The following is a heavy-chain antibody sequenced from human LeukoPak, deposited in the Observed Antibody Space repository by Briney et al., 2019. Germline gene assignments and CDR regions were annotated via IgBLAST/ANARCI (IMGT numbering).Heavy chain of an antibody. D-gene: IGHD5-18*01. Sequence: PGGSLRLSCAASGLTFSDYHMSWIRQAPGKGLEWVSHISDNGRTKYYANSVQGRFTVSRDNAKNSLYLQMNSLRADDTAVYYCATVHFGYPTFWGQGTLVPVSS. V-gene: IGHV3-11*01. CDR2: ISDNGRTK. CDR3: ATVHFGYPTF. J-gene: IGHJ4*02. CDR1: GLTFSDYH.